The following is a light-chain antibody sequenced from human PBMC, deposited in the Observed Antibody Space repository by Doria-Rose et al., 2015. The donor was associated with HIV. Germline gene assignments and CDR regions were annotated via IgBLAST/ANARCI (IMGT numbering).Light chain of an antibody. CDR1: QSLLYTSKNY. CDR2: WAS. Sequence: VLTQSPESLGMSLGERATLNCKSNQSLLYTSKNYLAWYQQKPGQPPKLLIYWASTRQSDVHARFSGSGSATDFTLTISSLEAEDVAVYYCQQYYDTPSFGPGTTVDIK. CDR3: QQYYDTPS. J-gene: IGKJ3*01. V-gene: IGKV4-1*01.